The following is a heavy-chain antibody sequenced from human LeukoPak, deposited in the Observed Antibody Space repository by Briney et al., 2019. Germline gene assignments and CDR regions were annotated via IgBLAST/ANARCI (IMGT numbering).Heavy chain of an antibody. CDR3: ARRRERAFDY. V-gene: IGHV3-21*01. J-gene: IGHJ4*02. CDR1: GFTFSSYS. CDR2: ISSSSSYI. D-gene: IGHD1-26*01. Sequence: PRGSLRLSCAASGFTFSSYSMNWVRQAPGKGLGWVSSISSSSSYIYYADSVKGRFTISRDNAKNSLYLQMNSLRAEDTAVYYCARRRERAFDYWGQGTLVTVSS.